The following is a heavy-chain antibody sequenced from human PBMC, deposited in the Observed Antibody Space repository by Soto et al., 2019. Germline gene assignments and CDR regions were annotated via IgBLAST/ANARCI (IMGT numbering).Heavy chain of an antibody. CDR1: GFTFSSYA. V-gene: IGHV3-23*01. Sequence: PGGSLRLSCAASGFTFSSYAMIWVRQAPGKGLEWVSAISGSGGSTYYADSVKGRFTISRDNSKNTLYLQMNSLRAEDTAVYYCAKDLLTYYDFWSGYVTPIFDYWGQGTLVTVSS. D-gene: IGHD3-3*01. J-gene: IGHJ4*02. CDR3: AKDLLTYYDFWSGYVTPIFDY. CDR2: ISGSGGST.